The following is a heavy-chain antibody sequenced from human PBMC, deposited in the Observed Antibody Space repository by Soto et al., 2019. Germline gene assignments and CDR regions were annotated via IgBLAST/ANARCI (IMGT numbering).Heavy chain of an antibody. CDR3: ARASPVICGGDPCYRLDSSFDS. Sequence: QVQLVQSGAEVRKPGSSLRVSCKSSGATFSTTGISWVRQAPGQGLEWMGGIIPLFGTPKYARKFQGRVSITADESTNTEYMELNSLRPDDAAVYYCARASPVICGGDPCYRLDSSFDSWGQGSLVSVSS. V-gene: IGHV1-69*01. J-gene: IGHJ5*01. CDR1: GATFSTTG. D-gene: IGHD2-21*02. CDR2: IIPLFGTP.